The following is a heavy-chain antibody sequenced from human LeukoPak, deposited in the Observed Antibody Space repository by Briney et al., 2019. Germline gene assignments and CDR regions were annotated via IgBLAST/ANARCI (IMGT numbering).Heavy chain of an antibody. CDR2: IYYTGDT. V-gene: IGHV4-59*11. J-gene: IGHJ4*02. CDR3: VRVVTGSVDY. Sequence: SETLSLTCTVSGGSISGHYWGWIRQPPGKGLEWIGYIYYTGDTNYIPSFESRVTISVDTSKNQFSRKLGSVTAADTAIYYCVRVVTGSVDYWGQGTLVTVSS. D-gene: IGHD3-10*01. CDR1: GGSISGHY.